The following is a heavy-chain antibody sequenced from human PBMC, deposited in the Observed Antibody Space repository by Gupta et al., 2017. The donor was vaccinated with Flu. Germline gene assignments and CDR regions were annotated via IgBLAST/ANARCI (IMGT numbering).Heavy chain of an antibody. CDR2: ISGSGGST. V-gene: IGHV3-23*01. CDR1: GFTFSSYA. D-gene: IGHD1-26*01. Sequence: EVQLLESGGGLVHPGGSLRLSCAASGFTFSSYAMSWVRQAPGKGLEWVSAISGSGGSTYYADSVKGRFTISRDNSKNTLYLQMNSLRAEDTAVYYCAKGEAYYYYGMDVWGQGTTVTVSS. J-gene: IGHJ6*02. CDR3: AKGEAYYYYGMDV.